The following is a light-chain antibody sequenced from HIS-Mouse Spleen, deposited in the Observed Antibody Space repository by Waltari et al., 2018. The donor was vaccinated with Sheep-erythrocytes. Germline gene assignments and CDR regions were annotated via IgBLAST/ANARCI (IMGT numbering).Light chain of an antibody. J-gene: IGLJ2*01. CDR3: SSYAGSNNLV. CDR2: EVS. Sequence: QSALTQPPSASESPGQSVTISCTGTSSDVGGYNYVPWYQRHPGKAPKLMIYEVSKRPSGVPDRFSGSKSGNTACLTVSGLQAEDEADYYCSSYAGSNNLVFGGGTKLTVL. CDR1: SSDVGGYNY. V-gene: IGLV2-8*01.